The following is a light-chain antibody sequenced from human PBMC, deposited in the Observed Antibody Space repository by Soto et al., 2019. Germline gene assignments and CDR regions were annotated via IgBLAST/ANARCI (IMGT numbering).Light chain of an antibody. CDR3: QPYGSRLS. J-gene: IGKJ4*01. CDR2: CAS. CDR1: HSVSSSC. Sequence: SVLTQSPGTLSLSPGERATLSCRASHSVSSSCLAWYQQKPGQTPRLLIYCASKRDTGIPDRFRGSGSGTEFTLAFIRLEPEDFAVCYGQPYGSRLSFGGGAKVDI. V-gene: IGKV3-20*01.